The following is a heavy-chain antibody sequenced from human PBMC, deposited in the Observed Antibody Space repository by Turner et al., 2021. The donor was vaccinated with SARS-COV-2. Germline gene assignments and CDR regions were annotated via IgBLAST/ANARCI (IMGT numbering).Heavy chain of an antibody. D-gene: IGHD4-17*01. CDR1: GGGMSSYA. CDR3: AYGGKQGVSYFSGKQWYFDL. CDR2: FIPILGIE. Sequence: QVVQSVAYDKGPRCSLQVACKASGGGMSSYAISGVRQAPGQGLDWIGRFIPILGIEIYGERFSGGVTFPANKSTSAAGMELRRMNSQETGVYSCAYGGKQGVSYFSGKQWYFDLWGRGTLVTVSS. V-gene: IGHV1-69*04. J-gene: IGHJ2*01.